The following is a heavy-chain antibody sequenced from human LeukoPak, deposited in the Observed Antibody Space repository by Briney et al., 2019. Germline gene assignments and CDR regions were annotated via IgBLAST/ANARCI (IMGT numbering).Heavy chain of an antibody. CDR1: GGTLTSNYG. Sequence: ASVKVSCKASGGTLTSNYGISWVRQAPGQGLEWMGWMNPKSGGTNYLQKFQGRVTMTRDTSISTAYMELIRLKSDDTAVYYCARLRDSSSPGDFDFWGQGTLVTVSS. CDR3: ARLRDSSSPGDFDF. CDR2: MNPKSGGT. V-gene: IGHV1-2*02. D-gene: IGHD6-6*01. J-gene: IGHJ4*02.